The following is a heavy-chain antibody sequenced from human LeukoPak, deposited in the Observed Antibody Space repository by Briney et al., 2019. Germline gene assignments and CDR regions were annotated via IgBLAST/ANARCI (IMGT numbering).Heavy chain of an antibody. CDR1: GFSFSAYG. D-gene: IGHD6-13*01. Sequence: SGGSLRLSCAASGFSFSAYGVHWVRQAPGKGLEWVAVIWYDGSSKDYADSVKGRFNLSRDNSQNTLYLQMNSLTVEDKAVYYCARSQSSSLIDYWGQGTLVTVSS. CDR2: IWYDGSSK. V-gene: IGHV3-33*01. CDR3: ARSQSSSLIDY. J-gene: IGHJ4*02.